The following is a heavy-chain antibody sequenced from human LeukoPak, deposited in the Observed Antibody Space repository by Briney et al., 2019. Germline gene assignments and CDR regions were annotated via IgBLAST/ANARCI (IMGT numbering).Heavy chain of an antibody. V-gene: IGHV3-30-3*01. CDR3: AREAIVVVPAAIRGNFDY. J-gene: IGHJ4*02. Sequence: GGSLRLSCAASGFTFSSYAMHWVRQAPGKGLEWVAVISYDGSNKYYADSVKGRFTISRDNSKNTLYLQMNSLRAEDTAVYYCAREAIVVVPAAIRGNFDYWGQGTLVTVSS. CDR2: ISYDGSNK. CDR1: GFTFSSYA. D-gene: IGHD2-2*02.